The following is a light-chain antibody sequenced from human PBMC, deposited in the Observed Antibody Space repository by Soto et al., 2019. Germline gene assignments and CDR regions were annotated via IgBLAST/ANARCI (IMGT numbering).Light chain of an antibody. CDR1: QDVSSK. V-gene: IGKV3D-15*01. CDR3: QQYIRWPLT. Sequence: EMVVTQSPATLSVSPGERVTLSCRTSQDVSSKLAWYQQKPGQPPSLLIYDVSTRATGIPARFSGSGSGTEFTLAVSSLQSEDYALYFCQQYIRWPLTFGGGTKVEIK. J-gene: IGKJ4*01. CDR2: DVS.